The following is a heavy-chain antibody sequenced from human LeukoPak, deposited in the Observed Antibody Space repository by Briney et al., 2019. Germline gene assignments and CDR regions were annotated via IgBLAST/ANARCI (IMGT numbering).Heavy chain of an antibody. CDR1: GFTFSTYG. CDR2: IRDDGSNK. CDR3: ARGRDYDILTGYSTRSFIDY. V-gene: IGHV3-30*02. D-gene: IGHD3-9*01. J-gene: IGHJ4*02. Sequence: GGSVRLSCAASGFTFSTYGMLWVRQAPGQGPEWVALIRDDGSNKYYADSVKGRFTISRDNSKNTLYLQMNSLRVEDTAMYYCARGRDYDILTGYSTRSFIDYWGQGTLVTVSS.